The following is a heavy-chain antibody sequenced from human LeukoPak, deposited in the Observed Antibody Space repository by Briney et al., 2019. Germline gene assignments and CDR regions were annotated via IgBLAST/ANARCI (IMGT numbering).Heavy chain of an antibody. CDR1: GGSFSGYY. Sequence: SETLSLTCAVYGGSFSGYYWSWIRQPPGKGLEWIGEINHSGSTNYNPSLKSRVTISVDTSKNQFSLKLSSVTAADTAVYYCAREPLVGAPWFDPWGQGTLVTVSS. J-gene: IGHJ5*02. V-gene: IGHV4-34*01. CDR3: AREPLVGAPWFDP. CDR2: INHSGST. D-gene: IGHD1-26*01.